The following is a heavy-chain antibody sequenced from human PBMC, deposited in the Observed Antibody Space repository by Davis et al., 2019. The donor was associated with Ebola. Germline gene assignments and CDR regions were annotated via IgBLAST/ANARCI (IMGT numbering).Heavy chain of an antibody. CDR1: GYTFTSYA. J-gene: IGHJ6*02. Sequence: ASVKVSCKASGYTFTSYAMHWVRQAPGQGLEWMGWINVGNGNTKYSQKFQGRVTITRDTSATTAYMELSSLRSEDTAVYYCARDLGTMVDVWGQGTTVTVSS. D-gene: IGHD3-10*01. CDR2: INVGNGNT. CDR3: ARDLGTMVDV. V-gene: IGHV1-3*01.